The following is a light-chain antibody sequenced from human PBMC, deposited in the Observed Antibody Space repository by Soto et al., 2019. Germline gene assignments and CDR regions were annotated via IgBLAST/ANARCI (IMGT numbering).Light chain of an antibody. J-gene: IGKJ5*01. CDR2: GAS. CDR1: QSIKDF. V-gene: IGKV1-39*01. Sequence: DIEMTQSPSSLSASVGDRVTITCRASQSIKDFVNWYQQKSGKAPKLLIYGASSLQSGVPSRFSGSGSGTDFTLSISSLQPEDFATYYCQQSYTTPPITFGQGTRLEIK. CDR3: QQSYTTPPIT.